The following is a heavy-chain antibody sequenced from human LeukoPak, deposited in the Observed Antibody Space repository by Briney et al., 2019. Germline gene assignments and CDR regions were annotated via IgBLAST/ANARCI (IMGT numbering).Heavy chain of an antibody. CDR2: IYYSGST. CDR1: GGSISSYY. V-gene: IGHV4-59*01. D-gene: IGHD6-19*01. J-gene: IGHJ3*01. Sequence: SETLSLTCTVSGGSISSYYWSWIRQPPGKGLEWIGYIYYSGSTNYNPSLKSRVTISVDTSKNQFSLKLSSVTAADTAVYYCARDGSSGFDAFDVWGQGTMVTVSS. CDR3: ARDGSSGFDAFDV.